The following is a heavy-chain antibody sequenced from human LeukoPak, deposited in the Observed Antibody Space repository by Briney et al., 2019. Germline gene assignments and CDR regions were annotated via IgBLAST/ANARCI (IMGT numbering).Heavy chain of an antibody. CDR3: GRDRRQIYYGVDV. J-gene: IGHJ6*02. Sequence: GGSLRLSCAASGFSFTIYSMNWVRQAPGKGPEWVSFISDSGRVTYYADSVKGRFTISRDTATNSLYLQMNSLRAEDTAVYYCGRDRRQIYYGVDVWGQGTTVTVPS. V-gene: IGHV3-48*01. CDR2: ISDSGRVT. CDR1: GFSFTIYS.